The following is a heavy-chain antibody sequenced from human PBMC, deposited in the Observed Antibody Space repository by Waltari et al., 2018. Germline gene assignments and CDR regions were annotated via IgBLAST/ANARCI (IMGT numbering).Heavy chain of an antibody. D-gene: IGHD3-22*01. Sequence: QVQLQESGPGLVKPSETLSLTCTVSGGSISSYYWSWIRPPPGKGLEWIGYIYYSGSTNYNPSLKSRVTISVDTSKNQFSLKLSSVTAADTAVYYCARVYYDSSGYYSGGYYYYMDVWGKGTTVTVSS. CDR2: IYYSGST. V-gene: IGHV4-59*01. CDR3: ARVYYDSSGYYSGGYYYYMDV. J-gene: IGHJ6*03. CDR1: GGSISSYY.